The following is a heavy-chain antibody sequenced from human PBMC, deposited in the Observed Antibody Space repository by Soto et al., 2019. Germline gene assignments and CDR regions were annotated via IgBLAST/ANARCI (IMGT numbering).Heavy chain of an antibody. D-gene: IGHD3-16*01. Sequence: GQDRRGPWSASGGMLNSCAMTWCRQSPEKKMEWVSIISSSGDGKYYVDSVKGRFTISRDNSRNTLNLQMNSLRAEDTAVYYWVKNPASYTTGTDVWR. V-gene: IGHV3-23*01. CDR3: VKNPASYTTGTDV. CDR1: GGMLNSCA. J-gene: IGHJ3*01. CDR2: ISSSGDGK.